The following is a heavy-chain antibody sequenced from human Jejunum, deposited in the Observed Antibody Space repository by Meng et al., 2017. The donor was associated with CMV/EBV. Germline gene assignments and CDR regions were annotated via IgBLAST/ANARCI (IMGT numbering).Heavy chain of an antibody. V-gene: IGHV3-53*01. CDR3: ARDPFLPKLL. D-gene: IGHD3-3*01. CDR2: IFSDEGT. J-gene: IGHJ4*02. Sequence: GEVVEAGGDLIQPGWYLRLSCEASGFTISSNYINWVRQAPGKSLEWVSVIFSDEGTRYADSAKGRFTISRDNSKNTVYLQMNDLRVEDTAVYYCARDPFLPKLLWGQGTLVTVSS. CDR1: GFTISSNY.